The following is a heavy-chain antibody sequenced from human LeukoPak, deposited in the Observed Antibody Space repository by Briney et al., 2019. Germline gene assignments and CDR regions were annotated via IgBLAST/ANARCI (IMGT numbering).Heavy chain of an antibody. CDR3: AGGGYYGSGSYYFNY. D-gene: IGHD3-10*01. CDR2: IYVSGST. V-gene: IGHV4-59*08. Sequence: SESLSLTCTVSGGSVSSDCWRWVRQPRGRGLGWHGYIYVSGSTNYNPSLKSRVTISVDTSKNQFSLKLSSVTAADTAVYYCAGGGYYGSGSYYFNYWGQGTLVTVSS. CDR1: GGSVSSDC. J-gene: IGHJ4*02.